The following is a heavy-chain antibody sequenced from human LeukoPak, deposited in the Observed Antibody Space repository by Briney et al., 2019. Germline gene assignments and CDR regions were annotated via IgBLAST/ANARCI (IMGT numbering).Heavy chain of an antibody. CDR2: IYYSGST. CDR1: GGSISSYY. CDR3: AREGVRAGGGFDY. D-gene: IGHD3-10*01. Sequence: NASETLSLTCTVSGGSISSYYWGWIRQPPGKGLEWIGSIYYSGSTYYNPSLKSRVTISVDTSKNQFSLKLSSVTAADTAVYYCAREGVRAGGGFDYWGQGTLVTVSS. J-gene: IGHJ4*02. V-gene: IGHV4-39*07.